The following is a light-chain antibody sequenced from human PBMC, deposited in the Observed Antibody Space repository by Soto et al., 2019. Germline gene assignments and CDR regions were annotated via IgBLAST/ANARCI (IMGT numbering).Light chain of an antibody. V-gene: IGKV1-5*03. CDR3: QHYNSYSEA. J-gene: IGKJ1*01. CDR2: KAS. Sequence: DIQMTQSPSTLSGSVGDRVTIPCRASQTISSWVAWYQQKPGKAPKLLIYKASTLKSGVPSRFSGSGSGTEFTLTISSLQPDDFATYYCQHYNSYSEAFGQGTKVDI. CDR1: QTISSW.